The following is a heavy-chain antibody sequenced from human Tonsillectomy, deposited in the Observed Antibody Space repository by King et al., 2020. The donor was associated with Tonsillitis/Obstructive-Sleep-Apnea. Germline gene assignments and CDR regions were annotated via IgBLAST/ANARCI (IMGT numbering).Heavy chain of an antibody. CDR3: ARDTPTVTTSGSYSASGDP. D-gene: IGHD4-17*01. J-gene: IGHJ5*02. Sequence: VQLQQWGAGLLKPSETLSLTCAVYGGSFSGYYWSWIRQPPGKGLEWIGEINHSGSTNYNPSLKSRVTISVDTSKNQFSLKLSSVTAADTAVYYCARDTPTVTTSGSYSASGDPWGQGTLVTVSS. CDR1: GGSFSGYY. V-gene: IGHV4-34*01. CDR2: INHSGST.